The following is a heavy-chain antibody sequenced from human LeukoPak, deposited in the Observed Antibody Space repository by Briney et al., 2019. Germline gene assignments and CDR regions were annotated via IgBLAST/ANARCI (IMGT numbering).Heavy chain of an antibody. CDR1: GFTFSSYG. V-gene: IGHV3-30*18. D-gene: IGHD6-19*01. CDR2: ISYDGSNK. CDR3: AKDAEPYSSGWYGY. J-gene: IGHJ4*02. Sequence: GGSLRLSCAASGFTFSSYGMHWVRQAPGKGLEWVAVISYDGSNKYYADSVKGRFTISRDNSKNTLYLQMNSLRAEDTAVYYCAKDAEPYSSGWYGYWGQGTLVTVSS.